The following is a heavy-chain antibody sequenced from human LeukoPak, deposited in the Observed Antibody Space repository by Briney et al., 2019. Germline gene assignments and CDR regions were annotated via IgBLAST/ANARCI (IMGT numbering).Heavy chain of an antibody. CDR3: AKAVVVTSYYYYGMDV. CDR2: ISYDGSNK. D-gene: IGHD2-15*01. CDR1: GFAFSGYG. Sequence: AGSLRLSCAASGFAFSGYGMHWVRQAPGKGLEWVAVISYDGSNKYYADSVKGRFTISRDNSKNTLYLQMNGLSAEDTAVYYCAKAVVVTSYYYYGMDVWGQGTTVTVSS. J-gene: IGHJ6*02. V-gene: IGHV3-30*18.